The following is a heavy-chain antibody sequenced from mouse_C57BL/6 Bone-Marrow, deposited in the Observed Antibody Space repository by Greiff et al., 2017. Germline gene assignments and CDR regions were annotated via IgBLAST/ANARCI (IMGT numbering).Heavy chain of an antibody. CDR2: IDPENGDT. V-gene: IGHV14-4*01. CDR1: GFNIKDDY. J-gene: IGHJ2*01. Sequence: EVQLQQSGAELVRPGASVKLSCTASGFNIKDDYMHWVKQRPEQGLEWIGWIDPENGDTEYASKFQGKATITGDTSSNTAYLQLSSLTSEDTAVDYCSAAGGRHYFDYWGQGTTLTVSS. D-gene: IGHD1-1*02. CDR3: SAAGGRHYFDY.